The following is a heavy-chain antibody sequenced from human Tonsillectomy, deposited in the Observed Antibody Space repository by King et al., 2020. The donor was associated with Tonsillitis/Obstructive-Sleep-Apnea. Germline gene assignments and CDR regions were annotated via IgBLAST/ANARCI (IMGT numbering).Heavy chain of an antibody. CDR3: ACVGYYDFCCCYYGSFDY. D-gene: IGHD3-3*01. V-gene: IGHV3-30*01. Sequence: VQLVESGGGVVQPGRSLRLSCAASGFTFSSYAMHWVRQAPGKGLEWVAVISYDGSNKYYADSVKGRFTISRDNSKNTLYLQMNSLRAEDTAVYYCACVGYYDFCCCYYGSFDYWGQGTLVTVSS. CDR2: ISYDGSNK. J-gene: IGHJ4*02. CDR1: GFTFSSYA.